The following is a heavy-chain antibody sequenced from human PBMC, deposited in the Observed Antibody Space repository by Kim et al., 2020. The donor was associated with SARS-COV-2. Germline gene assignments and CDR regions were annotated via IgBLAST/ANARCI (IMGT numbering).Heavy chain of an antibody. CDR2: INAGNGNT. CDR1: GYTFTSYA. V-gene: IGHV1-3*01. D-gene: IGHD3-10*01. Sequence: ASVKVSCKASGYTFTSYAMHWVRQAPGQRLEWMGWINAGNGNTKYSQKFQGRVTITRDTSASTAYMELSSLRSEDTAVYYCARDILELQPLVRGVIELYGMDVWGQGTTVTVSS. J-gene: IGHJ6*02. CDR3: ARDILELQPLVRGVIELYGMDV.